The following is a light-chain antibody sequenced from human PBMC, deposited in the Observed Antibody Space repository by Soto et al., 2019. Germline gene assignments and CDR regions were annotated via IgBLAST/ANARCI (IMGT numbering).Light chain of an antibody. V-gene: IGKV3-20*01. CDR1: HSFSSIY. Sequence: EVVLTQSLCTLSLSPGERATLSCRASHSFSSIYLAWYQQKPGQAPRLLIYGASSRATGIPDRFSGTGSGTDFTLTISSLQPGDFATYYCQHYNTYPWTFGQGTKVDI. CDR3: QHYNTYPWT. J-gene: IGKJ1*01. CDR2: GAS.